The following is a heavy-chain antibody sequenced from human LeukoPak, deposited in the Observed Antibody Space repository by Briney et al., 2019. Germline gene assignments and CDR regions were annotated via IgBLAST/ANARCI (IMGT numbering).Heavy chain of an antibody. Sequence: SETLSLTCAVSGYSISSGYYWGWIRQPPGKGLEWIGSIYHSGSTYYNPSLKSRVTISVDTSKNQFSLKLSSVTAADTAVYYCARLTLRFLEWSSFYYFDYWGQGTLVTVSS. CDR1: GYSISSGYY. J-gene: IGHJ4*02. D-gene: IGHD3-3*01. V-gene: IGHV4-38-2*01. CDR3: ARLTLRFLEWSSFYYFDY. CDR2: IYHSGST.